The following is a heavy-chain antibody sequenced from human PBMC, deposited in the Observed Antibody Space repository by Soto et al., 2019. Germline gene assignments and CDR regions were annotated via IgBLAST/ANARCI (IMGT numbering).Heavy chain of an antibody. J-gene: IGHJ5*02. Sequence: PSETLSVTYTDCGGSISSYYWSWIRQPPGKGLEWIGYISYSGSTNYNPSLKSRVTISVDTSKNQFSLHLTSVTAADTAVYYCARDEVPMVYGRWYNWFDPWGQGTLITVSS. CDR2: ISYSGST. D-gene: IGHD2-8*01. CDR3: ARDEVPMVYGRWYNWFDP. V-gene: IGHV4-59*01. CDR1: GGSISSYY.